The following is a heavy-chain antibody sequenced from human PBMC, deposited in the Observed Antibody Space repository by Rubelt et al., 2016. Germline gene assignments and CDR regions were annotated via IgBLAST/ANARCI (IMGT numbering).Heavy chain of an antibody. D-gene: IGHD2-2*01. CDR2: IYSGGST. Sequence: WVRQAPGKGLEWVSVIYSGGSTYYADSVKGRFTISRDNSKNTLYLQMNSLRAEDTAVYYCARGQLPREWGQGTLVTVSS. J-gene: IGHJ4*02. V-gene: IGHV3-53*01. CDR3: ARGQLPRE.